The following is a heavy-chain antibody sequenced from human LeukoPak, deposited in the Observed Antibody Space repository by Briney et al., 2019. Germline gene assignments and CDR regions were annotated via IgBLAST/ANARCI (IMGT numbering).Heavy chain of an antibody. CDR3: ARGGYYYDSSGPYYFDY. CDR2: IYTSGST. J-gene: IGHJ4*02. V-gene: IGHV4-4*07. Sequence: SETLSLTCTVSGGSISSYYWSWIRQPAGKGLVWIGRIYTSGSTNYNPSLKSRVTMSVDTSKNQFSLKLSSVTAADTAVYYCARGGYYYDSSGPYYFDYWGQGTLVTVSS. CDR1: GGSISSYY. D-gene: IGHD3-22*01.